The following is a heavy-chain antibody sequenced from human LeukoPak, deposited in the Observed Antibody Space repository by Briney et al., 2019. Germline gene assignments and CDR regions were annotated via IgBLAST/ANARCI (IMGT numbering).Heavy chain of an antibody. J-gene: IGHJ4*02. V-gene: IGHV4-38-2*01. CDR2: IHHSGGT. CDR3: ARPSGDGSNYDYFDY. Sequence: SETLSLTCAVSGYSISSGYYWGWIRQPPGKGLEWIGNIHHSGGTYYNSTLKSRVTIAVDTSKTQFSLKLSSVTAADTAVYYCARPSGDGSNYDYFDYWGQGTLVTVSS. CDR1: GYSISSGYY. D-gene: IGHD5-24*01.